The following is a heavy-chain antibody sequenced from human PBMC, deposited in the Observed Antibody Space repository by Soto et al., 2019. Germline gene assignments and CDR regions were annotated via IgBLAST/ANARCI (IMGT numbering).Heavy chain of an antibody. J-gene: IGHJ6*02. CDR1: GFTVSSNY. Sequence: EVQLVESGGGLVQPGGSLRLYCAASGFTVSSNYMSWVRQAPGKGLEWVSVIYSGGSTYYADSVKGRFTISRDNSKNTLYLQMNSLRAEDTAVYYCARDSYSSGWYDVWGQGTTVTVSS. CDR3: ARDSYSSGWYDV. CDR2: IYSGGST. V-gene: IGHV3-66*01. D-gene: IGHD6-19*01.